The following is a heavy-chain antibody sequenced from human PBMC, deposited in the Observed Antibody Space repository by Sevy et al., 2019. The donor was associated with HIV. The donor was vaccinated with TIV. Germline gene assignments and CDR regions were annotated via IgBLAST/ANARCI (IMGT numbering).Heavy chain of an antibody. CDR3: AKEYTYYYDTLDAFDI. Sequence: GGSLRLSCAASGFTFSSYAMSWVRQAPGKGLEWVSAFSVSGGSTNYADSVKGRFTISRDNSKNTLYLQMNSLRAEDTAVYYCAKEYTYYYDTLDAFDIWGQGTMVTVSS. V-gene: IGHV3-23*01. CDR1: GFTFSSYA. CDR2: FSVSGGST. J-gene: IGHJ3*02. D-gene: IGHD3-22*01.